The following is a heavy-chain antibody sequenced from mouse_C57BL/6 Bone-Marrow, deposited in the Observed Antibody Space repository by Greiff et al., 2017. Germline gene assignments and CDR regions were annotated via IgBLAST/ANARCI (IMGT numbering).Heavy chain of an antibody. Sequence: EVKLMESEGGLVQPGSSMKLSCTASGFTFSDYYMAWVRQVPEKGLEWVANITYDGSSTYYLDSLKSRFIISRDNAKNILYLQMSSLKSEDTATYYCARYSNLPWYFDVWGTGTTVTVSS. CDR3: ARYSNLPWYFDV. CDR2: ITYDGSST. J-gene: IGHJ1*03. CDR1: GFTFSDYY. D-gene: IGHD2-5*01. V-gene: IGHV5-16*01.